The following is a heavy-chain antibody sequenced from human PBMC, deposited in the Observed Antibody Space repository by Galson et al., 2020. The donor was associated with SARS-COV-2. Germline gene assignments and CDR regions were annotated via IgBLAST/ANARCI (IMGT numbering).Heavy chain of an antibody. Sequence: GGSLRLSCAASGFSFSAYWMTWVRQAPGKGLAWVVNIKPDGSDKYYVDSVKGRFTVSRDNAKNSLYLQMNSLRAEDTAVYYCARGYFYGSGSFDSWGQGTLVTVSS. D-gene: IGHD3-10*01. CDR3: ARGYFYGSGSFDS. J-gene: IGHJ5*01. CDR2: IKPDGSDK. CDR1: GFSFSAYW. V-gene: IGHV3-7*04.